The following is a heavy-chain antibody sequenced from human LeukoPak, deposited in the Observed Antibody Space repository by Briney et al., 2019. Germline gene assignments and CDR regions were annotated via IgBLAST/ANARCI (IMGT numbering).Heavy chain of an antibody. Sequence: PGGSLRLSCAASGFTFSDYYMSWIRQAPGKGLEWVSYISSSGSTIYYADSVKGRFTISRDNAKNSLYLQMHSLRAEDTAVYYCARDDDYSNPTLDYWGQGTLVTVSS. CDR3: ARDDDYSNPTLDY. CDR1: GFTFSDYY. D-gene: IGHD4-11*01. J-gene: IGHJ4*02. V-gene: IGHV3-11*01. CDR2: ISSSGSTI.